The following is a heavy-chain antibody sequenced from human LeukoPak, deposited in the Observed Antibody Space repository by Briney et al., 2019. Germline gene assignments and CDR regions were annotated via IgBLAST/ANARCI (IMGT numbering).Heavy chain of an antibody. V-gene: IGHV1-2*06. CDR3: ARVPSPTGGSASGYFDY. CDR2: INPNSGGT. CDR1: VYTFTGYY. Sequence: GASVKVSCKASVYTFTGYYMHWVRQAPGQGLEWMGRINPNSGGTNYAQKFQGRVTMTRDTSISTAYMELSRLRSDDTAVYYCARVPSPTGGSASGYFDYWGQGTLVTVSS. D-gene: IGHD7-27*01. J-gene: IGHJ4*02.